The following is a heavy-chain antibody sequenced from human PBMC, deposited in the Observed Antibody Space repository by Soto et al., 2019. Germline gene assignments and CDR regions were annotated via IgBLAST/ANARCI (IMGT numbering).Heavy chain of an antibody. CDR2: ISYDGSNK. CDR1: GFTFSSYA. CDR3: ARGSVGAANKYY. V-gene: IGHV3-30-3*01. J-gene: IGHJ4*02. Sequence: PGGSLRLSCAASGFTFSSYAMHWVRQAPGKGLEWVAVISYDGSNKYYADSVKGRFTISRDNSKNTLYLQMNSLRAEDTAVYYCARGSVGAANKYYWGQGTLVTVSS. D-gene: IGHD2-15*01.